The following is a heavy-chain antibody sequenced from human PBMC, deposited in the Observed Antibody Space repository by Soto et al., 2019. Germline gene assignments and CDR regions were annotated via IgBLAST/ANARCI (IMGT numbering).Heavy chain of an antibody. Sequence: EVHLVESGGGSVQPGGSLSLSCAASGFTFSDHYMDWVRQAPGKGLEWVGRTRNRANSYTTEYAASVKGRFTISRDDSKNSLYLQMNSLKTEDTAIYYCVRDLAATGTYSFAFWGQGTLVTVSS. CDR3: VRDLAATGTYSFAF. CDR1: GFTFSDHY. CDR2: TRNRANSYTT. J-gene: IGHJ4*02. V-gene: IGHV3-72*01. D-gene: IGHD6-13*01.